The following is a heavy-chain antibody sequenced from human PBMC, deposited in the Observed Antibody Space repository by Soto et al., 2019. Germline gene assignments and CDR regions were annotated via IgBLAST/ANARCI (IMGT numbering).Heavy chain of an antibody. CDR2: IYYSGST. Sequence: SETLSLTCTVSGGSISSSSYYWGWIRQPPGKGLEWIGSIYYSGSTYYNPSLKSRVTISVDTSKNQFSLKLSSVTAADTAVYYCARLRRDGYNYDYWGQGTLVTVSS. V-gene: IGHV4-39*01. CDR3: ARLRRDGYNYDY. CDR1: GGSISSSSYY. J-gene: IGHJ4*02. D-gene: IGHD5-12*01.